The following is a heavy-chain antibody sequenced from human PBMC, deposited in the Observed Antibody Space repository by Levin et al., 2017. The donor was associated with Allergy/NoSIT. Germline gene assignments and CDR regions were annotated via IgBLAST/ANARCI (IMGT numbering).Heavy chain of an antibody. CDR3: ARNSDISGYPYCDC. V-gene: IGHV6-1*01. CDR1: GDSVSGSRAA. CDR2: TYYRSKWFS. Sequence: SQTLSLTCVISGDSVSGSRAAWNWIRQSPSGGLQWLARTYYRSKWFSDYEDSVKSRIIITPDTSKNQFSLPMTSVTPEDTAIYYCARNSDISGYPYCDCWDRGTRVTVYS. J-gene: IGHJ4*02. D-gene: IGHD3-22*01.